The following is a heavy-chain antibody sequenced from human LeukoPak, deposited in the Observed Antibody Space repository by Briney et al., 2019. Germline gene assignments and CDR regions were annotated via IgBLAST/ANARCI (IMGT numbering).Heavy chain of an antibody. Sequence: SETLSLTCTVSGGSISSYYWSWIRQPPGKGLECIGYIYFSGSTNYSPSLKSRVTISVDTSKNQFSLKLTSVTAADTAVDYCARLRYSGYVKYYFDYWGQGTLVTVSS. CDR1: GGSISSYY. J-gene: IGHJ4*02. D-gene: IGHD5-12*01. CDR2: IYFSGST. V-gene: IGHV4-59*01. CDR3: ARLRYSGYVKYYFDY.